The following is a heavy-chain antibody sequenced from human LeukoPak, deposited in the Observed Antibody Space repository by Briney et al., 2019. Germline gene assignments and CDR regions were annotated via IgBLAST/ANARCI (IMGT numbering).Heavy chain of an antibody. CDR1: GFTFSSYA. D-gene: IGHD6-13*01. Sequence: GGSLRLSCAASGFTFSSYAMSWVRQAPGKGLERISGISLSGDSTIYSDSVKGRFTISRDNSKNTLYLQMNSLRAEDTAVYYCARSPSSWNEFDYWGQGTLVTVSS. J-gene: IGHJ4*02. CDR3: ARSPSSWNEFDY. CDR2: ISLSGDST. V-gene: IGHV3-23*01.